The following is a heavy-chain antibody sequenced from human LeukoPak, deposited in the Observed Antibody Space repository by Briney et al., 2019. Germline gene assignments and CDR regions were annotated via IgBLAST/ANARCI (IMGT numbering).Heavy chain of an antibody. D-gene: IGHD5-12*01. Sequence: GGSLRLFCAASGFPFSSYSMNWVRQAPGKGLEGVSYISSSSSTIYYADSVKGRFNISRDNAKNSLYLQMNSLRAEDTAVYYCAREGYSGYDRVGYYYYMDVWGKGTTVTVSS. CDR2: ISSSSSTI. CDR1: GFPFSSYS. J-gene: IGHJ6*03. V-gene: IGHV3-48*01. CDR3: AREGYSGYDRVGYYYYMDV.